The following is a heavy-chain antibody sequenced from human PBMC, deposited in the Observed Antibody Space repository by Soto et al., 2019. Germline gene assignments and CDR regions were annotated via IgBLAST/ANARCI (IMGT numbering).Heavy chain of an antibody. V-gene: IGHV3-30*04. Sequence: QVRLVEYGGGVVQPGRSLRLSCTASGFSFSSYAMYWFRQPPGKGLEWVAVISKDGMNKNYADSVKGRVTVSRDNANYALDLQLNSLRGEDTAMYYCARDMYSSDYFVKWFEPWGQGTLVTVSS. CDR1: GFSFSSYA. J-gene: IGHJ5*02. CDR2: ISKDGMNK. CDR3: ARDMYSSDYFVKWFEP. D-gene: IGHD6-19*01.